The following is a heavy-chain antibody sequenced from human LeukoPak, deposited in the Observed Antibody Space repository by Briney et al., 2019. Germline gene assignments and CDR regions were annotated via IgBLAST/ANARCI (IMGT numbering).Heavy chain of an antibody. CDR3: ARDPGGDWFDP. CDR2: ISSSSSYI. D-gene: IGHD3-16*01. V-gene: IGHV3-21*01. CDR1: GFTFSSYS. J-gene: IGHJ5*02. Sequence: GGSLRLSCAASGFTFSSYSRNWVRQAPGKGLEWVSSISSSSSYIYYADSVKGRFTISRDNAKNSLNLQMNSLRAEDTAVYYCARDPGGDWFDPWGQGTLVTVSS.